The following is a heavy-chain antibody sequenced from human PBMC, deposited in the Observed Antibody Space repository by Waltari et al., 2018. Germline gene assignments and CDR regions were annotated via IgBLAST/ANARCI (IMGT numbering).Heavy chain of an antibody. CDR1: GGPISSYY. D-gene: IGHD6-19*01. Sequence: QVQLQESGPGLVKPSETLSLTCTVSGGPISSYYRSWIRQPAGTGLEWIGRIYTSGSTNYNPSLKSRVTMSVDTSKNQFSLKLSSVTAADTAVYYCARAKFTEGIAVAGTIWFDPWGQGTLVTVSS. V-gene: IGHV4-4*07. CDR3: ARAKFTEGIAVAGTIWFDP. J-gene: IGHJ5*02. CDR2: IYTSGST.